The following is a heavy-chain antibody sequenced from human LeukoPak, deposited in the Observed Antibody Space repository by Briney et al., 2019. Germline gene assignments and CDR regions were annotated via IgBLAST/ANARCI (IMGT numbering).Heavy chain of an antibody. V-gene: IGHV3-21*01. J-gene: IGHJ5*02. CDR1: GFPFISYS. Sequence: GGSLRLSGAASGFPFISYSMNGVRQAPGKGLEWVSSISSSSSYIYYADSVKGRFTISRDNAKNSLYLQMNSLRAEDTAVYYCARDLTVAGTDSWFDPWGQGTLVTVSS. CDR3: ARDLTVAGTDSWFDP. CDR2: ISSSSSYI. D-gene: IGHD6-19*01.